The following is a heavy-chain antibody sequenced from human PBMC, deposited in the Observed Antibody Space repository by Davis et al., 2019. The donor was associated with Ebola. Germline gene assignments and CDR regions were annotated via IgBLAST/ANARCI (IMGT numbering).Heavy chain of an antibody. D-gene: IGHD1-26*01. Sequence: GESLKISCKGSGYSFTSYWIGWVRQMPGKGLEWMGIIYPGDSDTRYSPSFQGQVTISADKSISTAYLQWSSLKASDTAMYYCARLKGSSLHYYGMDVWGKGTTVTVSS. J-gene: IGHJ6*04. CDR3: ARLKGSSLHYYGMDV. CDR2: IYPGDSDT. V-gene: IGHV5-51*01. CDR1: GYSFTSYW.